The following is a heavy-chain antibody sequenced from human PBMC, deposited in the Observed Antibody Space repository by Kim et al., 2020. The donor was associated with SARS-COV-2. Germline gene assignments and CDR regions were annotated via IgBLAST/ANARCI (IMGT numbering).Heavy chain of an antibody. D-gene: IGHD6-19*01. CDR1: GFTFSSYG. V-gene: IGHV3-30*18. J-gene: IGHJ5*02. CDR2: ISDDGSNK. Sequence: GGSLRLSCAASGFTFSSYGMHWVRQAPGKGLEWVAVISDDGSNKYYADCVKGRFTISRDNSKNTLYLQMNSLRAEDTAVYYCAKYALSGWYTAVWFDPWG. CDR3: AKYALSGWYTAVWFDP.